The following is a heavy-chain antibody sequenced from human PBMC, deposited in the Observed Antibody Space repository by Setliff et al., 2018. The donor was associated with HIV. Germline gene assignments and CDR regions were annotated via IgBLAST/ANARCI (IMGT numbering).Heavy chain of an antibody. J-gene: IGHJ4*02. CDR2: IIPMFGTT. CDR1: GGSFSSFA. D-gene: IGHD6-13*01. CDR3: ARGLVAAGDEAG. Sequence: ASVNVSCKVSGGSFSSFAISWVRQAPGHGLEWMGGIIPMFGTTNYAQKLQGRVTLSADESTSTAYMQLSSLTSEDTAVYYCARGLVAAGDEAGWGQGTLVTVSS. V-gene: IGHV1-69*13.